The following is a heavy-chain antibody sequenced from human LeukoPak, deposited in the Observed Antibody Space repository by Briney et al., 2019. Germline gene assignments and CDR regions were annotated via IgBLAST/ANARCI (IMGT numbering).Heavy chain of an antibody. V-gene: IGHV1-69*13. Sequence: SVKVSCKASGGTFSSYAISWVRQAPGQGLEWMGGIIPIFGTANYAQKFQGRVTITADESTSTAYMELSSLRSEDTAVYYCARVGGYGDYPGYFQHWGQGTLVTVSS. J-gene: IGHJ1*01. CDR3: ARVGGYGDYPGYFQH. CDR2: IIPIFGTA. D-gene: IGHD4-17*01. CDR1: GGTFSSYA.